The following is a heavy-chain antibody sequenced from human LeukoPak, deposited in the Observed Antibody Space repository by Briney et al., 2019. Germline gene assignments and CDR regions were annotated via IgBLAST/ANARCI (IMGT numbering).Heavy chain of an antibody. CDR3: ARDSWHIVVMTGVAHLNYNCMDV. D-gene: IGHD2-21*02. CDR1: GYTFNNYG. V-gene: IGHV1-18*01. Sequence: ASVKVSCKTSGYTFNNYGISWVRQAPGQGLEWMGWISGYNGNTNYAQKFQGRVTLTTDTSTSTVYMEVRSLRSDDTAVYYCARDSWHIVVMTGVAHLNYNCMDVWGQGTTVTVSS. J-gene: IGHJ6*02. CDR2: ISGYNGNT.